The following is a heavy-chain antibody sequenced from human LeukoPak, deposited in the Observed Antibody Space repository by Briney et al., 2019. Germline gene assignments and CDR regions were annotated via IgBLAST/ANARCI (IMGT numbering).Heavy chain of an antibody. Sequence: SETLSLTCTVSGGSISSGGYYWSWIRQHPGKGLEWIGYIYYSGSTYYNPSLKSRVTISVDTSKNQFSLKLSSVTAADTAVYYCARDKGYGDYVLDYWGQGTLVTVSS. CDR3: ARDKGYGDYVLDY. J-gene: IGHJ4*02. CDR1: GGSISSGGYY. V-gene: IGHV4-31*03. CDR2: IYYSGST. D-gene: IGHD4-17*01.